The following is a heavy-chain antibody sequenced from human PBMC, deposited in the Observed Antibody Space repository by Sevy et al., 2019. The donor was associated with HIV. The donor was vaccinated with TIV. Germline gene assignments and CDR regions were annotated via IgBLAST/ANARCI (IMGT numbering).Heavy chain of an antibody. J-gene: IGHJ6*03. CDR3: ARGYYDSSGYYPHYYYYYMDV. Sequence: SETLSLTCTVSGGSISSYYWSRIRQPPWKGLEWIGYIYYSGSTNYNPSLKSRVTISVDMSKNQFSLKLSSVTAADTAVYYCARGYYDSSGYYPHYYYYYMDVWGKGTTVTVSS. V-gene: IGHV4-59*01. D-gene: IGHD3-22*01. CDR1: GGSISSYY. CDR2: IYYSGST.